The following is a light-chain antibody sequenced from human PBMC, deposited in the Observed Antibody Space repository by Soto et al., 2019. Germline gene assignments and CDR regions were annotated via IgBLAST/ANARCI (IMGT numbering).Light chain of an antibody. V-gene: IGLV2-14*01. CDR3: SSYTSSSTWV. Sequence: QSALTQPPSASGSPGQSVTISCTGTKNDIGVYDFVSWYQHHPGKAPRLIIYEVSNRPSGVSNRFSGSKSGNTASLTISGLQADDEADYYCSSYTSSSTWVFGGGTKVTVL. J-gene: IGLJ3*02. CDR2: EVS. CDR1: KNDIGVYDF.